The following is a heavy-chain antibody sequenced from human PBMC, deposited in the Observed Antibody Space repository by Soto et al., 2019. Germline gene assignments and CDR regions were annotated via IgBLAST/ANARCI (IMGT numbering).Heavy chain of an antibody. J-gene: IGHJ4*02. CDR1: GYTFTSYG. V-gene: IGHV1-18*01. Sequence: ASVKVSCKASGYTFTSYGISWVRQAPGQGLEWMGWISAYNGNTNYAQKPQGRVTMTTDTSTSTAYMELRSLRSDDTAVYYCARDDRYCSGGSCYEGAYYFDYWGQGTLVTVSS. CDR2: ISAYNGNT. D-gene: IGHD2-15*01. CDR3: ARDDRYCSGGSCYEGAYYFDY.